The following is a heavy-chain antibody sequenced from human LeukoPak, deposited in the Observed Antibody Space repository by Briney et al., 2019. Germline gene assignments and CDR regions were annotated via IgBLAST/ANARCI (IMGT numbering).Heavy chain of an antibody. J-gene: IGHJ4*02. Sequence: GASVKVSCKASGYTFTSYGISWVRQAPGQGLEWMGWISAYNGNTNYAQMLQGRVTMTTDTSTSTVYMELRSLRSDDTAVYYCAKLVSGVYFDYWGQGTLVTVSS. D-gene: IGHD6-13*01. CDR2: ISAYNGNT. V-gene: IGHV1-18*01. CDR1: GYTFTSYG. CDR3: AKLVSGVYFDY.